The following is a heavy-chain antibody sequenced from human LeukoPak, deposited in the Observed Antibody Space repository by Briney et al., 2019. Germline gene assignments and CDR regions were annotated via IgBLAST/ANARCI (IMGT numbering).Heavy chain of an antibody. V-gene: IGHV3-30-3*01. CDR2: ISYDGSNK. Sequence: GGSLRLSCAASGFTFSSYAMHWVRQAPGKGLEWVAVISYDGSNKYYADSVKGRFTISRDSSTRTVYLQMNSLRPEDTAVYYCAKNAGPLGLGEYYYMDVWGQGTTVTVSS. CDR1: GFTFSSYA. J-gene: IGHJ6*03. CDR3: AKNAGPLGLGEYYYMDV. D-gene: IGHD3-10*01.